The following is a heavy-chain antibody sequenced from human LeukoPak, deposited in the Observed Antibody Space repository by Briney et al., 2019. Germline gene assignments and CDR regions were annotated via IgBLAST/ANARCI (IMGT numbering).Heavy chain of an antibody. Sequence: SETLSLTCAVSDYSVSSSYYWGWIRRPPGKGLEWIGTIFHSGSTNYNPSLRSRVTISVDTSKNQFSLRLSSLTAADTAVYYCAGQYSRSWSHFDSWGQGTLATVSS. CDR2: IFHSGST. V-gene: IGHV4-38-2*01. D-gene: IGHD6-13*01. CDR3: AGQYSRSWSHFDS. CDR1: DYSVSSSYY. J-gene: IGHJ4*02.